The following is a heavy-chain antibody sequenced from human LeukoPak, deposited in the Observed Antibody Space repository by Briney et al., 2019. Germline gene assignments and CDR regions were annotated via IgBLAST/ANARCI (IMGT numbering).Heavy chain of an antibody. CDR1: GYSFTSYW. CDR2: IDPSDSYT. D-gene: IGHD3-10*01. Sequence: GESLKISCKGSGYSFTSYWISWVRQMPGKGLEWMGRIDPSDSYTNYSPSFQGHVTISADKSISTAYLQWSSLKASDTAMYYCARLFSKYYYGSGSCYGYWGQGTLVTVSS. CDR3: ARLFSKYYYGSGSCYGY. V-gene: IGHV5-10-1*01. J-gene: IGHJ4*02.